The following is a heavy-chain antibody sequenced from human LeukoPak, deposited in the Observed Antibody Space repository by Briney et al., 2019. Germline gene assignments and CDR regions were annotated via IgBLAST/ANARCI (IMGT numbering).Heavy chain of an antibody. J-gene: IGHJ4*02. Sequence: ASVKVSCKASGGTFSSYAISWVRQAPGQGLEWMGRIIPIFGTANYAQKFKGRVTITADKSTSTAYMELSSLRSEDTAVYYCARGRGYSGYEFFDYWGQGTLVTVSS. CDR3: ARGRGYSGYEFFDY. CDR2: IIPIFGTA. D-gene: IGHD5-12*01. V-gene: IGHV1-69*06. CDR1: GGTFSSYA.